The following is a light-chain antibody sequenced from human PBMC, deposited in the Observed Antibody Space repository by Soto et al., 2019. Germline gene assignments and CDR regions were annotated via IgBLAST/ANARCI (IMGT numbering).Light chain of an antibody. CDR3: QQSYIDPWGT. CDR2: AAS. V-gene: IGKV1-39*01. CDR1: QTIGTY. J-gene: IGKJ1*01. Sequence: IEVPQSPSSLSSSLGDRVTITCRASQTIGTYVNWYQQRPGKAPKLLIYAASTLQSGVPSRFSGSGSGTDFTLAISNLQPEDFATYYCQQSYIDPWGTCGQGTKVDIK.